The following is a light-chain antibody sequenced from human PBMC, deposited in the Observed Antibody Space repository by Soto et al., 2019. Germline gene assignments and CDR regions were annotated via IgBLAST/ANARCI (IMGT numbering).Light chain of an antibody. J-gene: IGKJ1*01. CDR3: QQYGTARA. Sequence: EMVLTQSPGTLSLSPGEKATLSCSSSQSVSSSDLAWYQQKPGLAPRLLIYGASRRATGIPDRFSGSGSGTDFTLTIHRLEPEGFEVYYFQQYGTARAFGPGTQVE. CDR1: QSVSSSD. V-gene: IGKV3-20*01. CDR2: GAS.